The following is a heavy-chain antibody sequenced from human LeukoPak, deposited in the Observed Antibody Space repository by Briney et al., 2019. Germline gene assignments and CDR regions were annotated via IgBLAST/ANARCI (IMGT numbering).Heavy chain of an antibody. CDR2: IIPIFGTA. J-gene: IGHJ6*02. V-gene: IGHV1-69*05. D-gene: IGHD3-22*01. Sequence: GASVKVSCKASGGTFSSHAISWVRQAPGQGLEWMGGIIPIFGTANYAQKLQGRVTMTTDTSTSTAYMELRSLRSDDTAVYYCASDGYYYDSSGYYRNYYYYGMDVWGQGTTVTVSS. CDR3: ASDGYYYDSSGYYRNYYYYGMDV. CDR1: GGTFSSHA.